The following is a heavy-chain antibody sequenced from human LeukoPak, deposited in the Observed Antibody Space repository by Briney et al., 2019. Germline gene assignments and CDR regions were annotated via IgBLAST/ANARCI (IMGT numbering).Heavy chain of an antibody. CDR3: AKEGADYYDTSGYYLPDY. J-gene: IGHJ4*02. CDR1: GFTFDDYG. Sequence: GGSLRLSCAASGFTFDDYGMSWVRQAPGKGLEWVSAVSGSGHGTYYADSVKGRFTISRDNSKDTLYMQMNSLRAEDTAVYYCAKEGADYYDTSGYYLPDYWGQGTRVTVSS. V-gene: IGHV3-23*01. D-gene: IGHD3-22*01. CDR2: VSGSGHGT.